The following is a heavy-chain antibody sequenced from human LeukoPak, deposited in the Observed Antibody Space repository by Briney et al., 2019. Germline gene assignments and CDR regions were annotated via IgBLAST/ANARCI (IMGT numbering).Heavy chain of an antibody. V-gene: IGHV4-59*01. CDR2: IYYSGST. D-gene: IGHD3-22*01. CDR3: ARGGLNWFDP. J-gene: IGHJ5*02. Sequence: PSETLSLTCAVYGGSFGGYYWSWIRQPPGKGLEWIGYIYYSGSTNYNPSLKSRVTISVDTSKNQFSLKLSSVTAADTAVYYCARGGLNWFDPWGQGTLVTVSS. CDR1: GGSFGGYY.